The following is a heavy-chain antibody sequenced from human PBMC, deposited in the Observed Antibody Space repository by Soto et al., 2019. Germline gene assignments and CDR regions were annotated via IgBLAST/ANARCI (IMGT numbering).Heavy chain of an antibody. CDR2: IIPIFDTT. CDR3: AREGRLTGIDGFDY. CDR1: GGTFSPYG. D-gene: IGHD1-20*01. Sequence: QVQLVQSGAEVKKPGSSVKVSCKISGGTFSPYGVSWVRQAPGQGLEWMGMIIPIFDTTNYAQKFQGRVTITADTSTSTAYMELSSLRSADTPVYYCAREGRLTGIDGFDYWGQGTLVTVSS. V-gene: IGHV1-69*06. J-gene: IGHJ4*02.